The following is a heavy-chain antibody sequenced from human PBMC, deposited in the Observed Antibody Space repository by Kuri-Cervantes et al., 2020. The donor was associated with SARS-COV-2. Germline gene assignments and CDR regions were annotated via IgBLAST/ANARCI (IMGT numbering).Heavy chain of an antibody. CDR1: GYTFTSYY. CDR3: ARGILVGAPRGYYFDY. CDR2: INPSGGST. V-gene: IGHV1-46*01. J-gene: IGHJ4*02. D-gene: IGHD1-26*01. Sequence: ASVKVSCKASGYTFTSYYMHWVRQAPGQGLEWMGIINPSGGSTSYAQKFQGRVTMTRDTSTSTAYMELSSLRSEDTAVYYCARGILVGAPRGYYFDYWGQGTLVTVSS.